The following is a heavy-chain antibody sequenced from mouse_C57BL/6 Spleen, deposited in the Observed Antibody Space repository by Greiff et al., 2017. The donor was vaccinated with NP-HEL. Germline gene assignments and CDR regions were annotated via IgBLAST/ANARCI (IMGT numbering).Heavy chain of an antibody. CDR3: ARNYYYGSRNYAMDY. Sequence: QVQLKQSGPGLVQPSQSLSITCTVSGFSLTSYGVHWVRQSPGKGLEWLGVIWSGGSTDYNAAFISRLSISKDNSKSQVFFKMNSLQADDTAIYYCARNYYYGSRNYAMDYWGQGTSVTVSS. D-gene: IGHD1-1*01. J-gene: IGHJ4*01. CDR2: IWSGGST. V-gene: IGHV2-2*01. CDR1: GFSLTSYG.